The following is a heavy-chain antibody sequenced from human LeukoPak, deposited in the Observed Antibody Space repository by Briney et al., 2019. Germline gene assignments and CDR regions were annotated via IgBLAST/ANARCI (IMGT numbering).Heavy chain of an antibody. CDR2: IYYTGIT. D-gene: IGHD4-17*01. CDR1: GGSISSSDYY. Sequence: SETLSLTCTVSGGSISSSDYYWGWIRQPPGKGLEWIGSIYYTGITYYNPSLKSRVTISVDTSKSQFSLKLSSVTAADTAVYYCVRGDYGDNEGVDYWGQGTLVTVSS. CDR3: VRGDYGDNEGVDY. V-gene: IGHV4-39*01. J-gene: IGHJ4*02.